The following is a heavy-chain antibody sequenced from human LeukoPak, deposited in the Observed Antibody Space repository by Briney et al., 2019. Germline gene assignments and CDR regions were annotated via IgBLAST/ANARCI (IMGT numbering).Heavy chain of an antibody. D-gene: IGHD3-9*01. CDR1: GFTFDDYA. CDR2: ISSNSGSI. CDR3: AKDIRDHILTGYPDY. V-gene: IGHV3-9*01. Sequence: GGSLRLSCAASGFTFDDYAMHWVRQAPGKGLEWVSGISSNSGSIGYADSVKGRFTISRDNAKNSLYLQMNSLRAEDTALYYCAKDIRDHILTGYPDYWGQGTLVTVSS. J-gene: IGHJ4*02.